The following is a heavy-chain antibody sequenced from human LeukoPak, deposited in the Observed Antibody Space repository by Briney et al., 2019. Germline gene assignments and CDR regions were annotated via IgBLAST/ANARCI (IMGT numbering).Heavy chain of an antibody. CDR3: ARDLYSGSYYDY. CDR2: ITPSGDYK. J-gene: IGHJ4*02. D-gene: IGHD1-26*01. Sequence: GGSLRLSCAASGFTFSRYSFNWVRQPPGKGLEWVSSITPSGDYKYYRDSVRGRFTISRDNAKTSLSLQMDSLRAEDTAVYYCARDLYSGSYYDYWGQGTLVTVSS. V-gene: IGHV3-21*01. CDR1: GFTFSRYS.